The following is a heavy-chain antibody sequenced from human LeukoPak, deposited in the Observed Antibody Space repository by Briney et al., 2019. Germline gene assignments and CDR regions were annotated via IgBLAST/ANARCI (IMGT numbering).Heavy chain of an antibody. V-gene: IGHV1-18*01. CDR3: ARDWDAMNNCFDP. CDR2: ISTNSNIR. Sequence: ASVKVSCKASGYTFTNYGISWVRQAPGQGLEWMGWISTNSNIRTYAQTLQGRFTMTTDTATTTAYMELNNLTFDDTAVYYCARDWDAMNNCFDPWGQGTPVTVSS. D-gene: IGHD1-26*01. J-gene: IGHJ5*02. CDR1: GYTFTNYG.